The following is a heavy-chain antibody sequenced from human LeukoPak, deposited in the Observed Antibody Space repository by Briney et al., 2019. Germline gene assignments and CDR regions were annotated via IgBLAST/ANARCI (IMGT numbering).Heavy chain of an antibody. CDR1: GYTFTSYY. V-gene: IGHV1-46*01. CDR2: INPSGGST. J-gene: IGHJ4*02. Sequence: GASVKVSCKASGYTFTSYYMHWVRQAPGQGLEWMGIINPSGGSTSYAQKFQGRVTMTRDTSTSTVYMELSSLRSEDTAVYYCARDGGCSSTSCYPFDYWDQGTLVTVSS. CDR3: ARDGGCSSTSCYPFDY. D-gene: IGHD2-2*01.